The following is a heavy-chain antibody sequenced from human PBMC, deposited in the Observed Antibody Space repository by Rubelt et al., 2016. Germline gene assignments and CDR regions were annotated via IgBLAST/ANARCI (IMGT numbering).Heavy chain of an antibody. CDR2: IYPDSDT. V-gene: IGHV5-51*01. CDR1: PYSFTNYW. Sequence: EVQLVQSGAEVKRPGESLKISCKGSPYSFTNYWIGWVRQMPGKGLEWMGIIYPDSDTRYSPSFQGQVTIPADQSIDTAYLQWSSLKASDTAMYFCARQPSGYFAQDHWGQGTLVTVSS. CDR3: ARQPSGYFAQDH. D-gene: IGHD3-3*01. J-gene: IGHJ4*02.